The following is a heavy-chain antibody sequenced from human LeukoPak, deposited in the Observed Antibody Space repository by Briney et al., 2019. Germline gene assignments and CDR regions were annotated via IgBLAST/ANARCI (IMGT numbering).Heavy chain of an antibody. CDR1: GGSFSGYY. Sequence: PSETLSLTCAVYGGSFSGYYWSWIRQPPGKGLEWIGEINHSGSTNYNPSLKSRATISVDTSKNQFSLKLSSVTAADTAVYYCARGHSESSGYSPYDYWGQGTLVTVSS. V-gene: IGHV4-34*01. CDR3: ARGHSESSGYSPYDY. D-gene: IGHD3-22*01. CDR2: INHSGST. J-gene: IGHJ4*02.